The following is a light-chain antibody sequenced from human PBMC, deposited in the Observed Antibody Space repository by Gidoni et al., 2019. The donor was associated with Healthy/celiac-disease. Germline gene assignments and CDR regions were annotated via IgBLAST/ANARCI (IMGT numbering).Light chain of an antibody. Sequence: QSVLTQPPSVSGAPGQRVTISCTGSSSNIGAGYDVHWYQHLPGTAPKVLIYGNTNRPSGVPDRFSGSKSGTSASLAITGLQAEDEADYYCQSYDSSLSGSWVFGGGTKLTVL. CDR3: QSYDSSLSGSWV. J-gene: IGLJ3*02. V-gene: IGLV1-40*01. CDR1: SSNIGAGYD. CDR2: GNT.